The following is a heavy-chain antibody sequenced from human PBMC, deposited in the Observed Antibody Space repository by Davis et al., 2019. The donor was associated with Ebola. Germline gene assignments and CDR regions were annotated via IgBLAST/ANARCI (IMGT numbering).Heavy chain of an antibody. D-gene: IGHD3-22*01. CDR2: INHSGST. Sequence: MPGGSLRLSCAVYGGSFSGYYWSWIRQPPGKGLEWIGEINHSGSTNYNPSLKSRVTISVDTSTNQFSLKLSSVTAADTAVYYCARRSSGYYHGRFGPWGQGTLVTVSS. CDR3: ARRSSGYYHGRFGP. V-gene: IGHV4-34*01. J-gene: IGHJ5*02. CDR1: GGSFSGYY.